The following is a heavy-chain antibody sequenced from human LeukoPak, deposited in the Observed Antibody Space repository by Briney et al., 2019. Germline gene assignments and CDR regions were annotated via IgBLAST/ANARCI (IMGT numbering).Heavy chain of an antibody. V-gene: IGHV3-48*02. CDR2: ISSGGGAT. D-gene: IGHD6-19*01. CDR3: AKTHGNGWYFDY. J-gene: IGHJ4*02. CDR1: GFTFSSHS. Sequence: GGSLRLSCAASGFTFSSHSMNWVRQAPGKGLEWVSYISSGGGATHYADSVKGRFTISRDNAKNSLYLQMNSLRDEDTALYSCAKTHGNGWYFDYWGQGNLVTVAS.